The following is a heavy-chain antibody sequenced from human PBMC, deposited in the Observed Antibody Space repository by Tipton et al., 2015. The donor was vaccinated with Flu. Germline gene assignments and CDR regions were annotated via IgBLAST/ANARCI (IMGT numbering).Heavy chain of an antibody. J-gene: IGHJ5*02. CDR1: GESISDYY. CDR2: IYYTGST. Sequence: TLSLTCTVSGESISDYYWSWIRQSPGKGLEYIGDIYYTGSTTYNPSLKSRVTISVDTSESQLSLNLYSMTAADTAVYYCARVSQGGFDPWGQGALVTVSS. CDR3: ARVSQGGFDP. V-gene: IGHV4-59*01.